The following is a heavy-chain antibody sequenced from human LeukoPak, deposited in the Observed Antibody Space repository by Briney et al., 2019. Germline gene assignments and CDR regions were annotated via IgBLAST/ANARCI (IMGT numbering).Heavy chain of an antibody. CDR2: IYTSGST. CDR3: ARVISSGWYGAFDI. D-gene: IGHD6-19*01. J-gene: IGHJ3*02. V-gene: IGHV4-4*07. CDR1: GGSISSYY. Sequence: SETLSLTCTVSGGSISSYYWSWIRQPAGKGLEWIGRIYTSGSTNYNPSLKSRVTMSVDTSKNQFSLKLSSVTAADTAVYYCARVISSGWYGAFDIWGQGTMVTVSS.